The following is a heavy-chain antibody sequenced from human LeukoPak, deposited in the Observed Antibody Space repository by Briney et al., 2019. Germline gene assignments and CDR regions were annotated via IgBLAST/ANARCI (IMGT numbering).Heavy chain of an antibody. J-gene: IGHJ4*02. V-gene: IGHV1-24*01. CDR3: ATGYCSSTSCNFDY. CDR2: FDPEDGET. D-gene: IGHD2-2*01. CDR1: GGSFNNYA. Sequence: GASVKVSCKASGGSFNNYAVTWVRQAPGQGLEWMGGFDPEDGETIYAQKFQGRVTMTEDTSTDTAYMELSSLRSEDTAVYYCATGYCSSTSCNFDYWGQGTLVTVSS.